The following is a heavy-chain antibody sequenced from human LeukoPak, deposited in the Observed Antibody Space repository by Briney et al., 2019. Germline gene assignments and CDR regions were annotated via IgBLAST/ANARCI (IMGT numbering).Heavy chain of an antibody. J-gene: IGHJ4*02. V-gene: IGHV3-23*01. CDR3: AKGQELDDGVFDS. CDR2: IRSNGNTA. D-gene: IGHD4-17*01. CDR1: GFTFSSIA. Sequence: PGGSLRLSCAASGFTFSSIAMTWVRQAPGKGLEWVSSIRSNGNTAYNAASVKRQFTISRDNSKNTLYLQMNSLRVEDTAIYYCAKGQELDDGVFDSWGQGTLVTVSS.